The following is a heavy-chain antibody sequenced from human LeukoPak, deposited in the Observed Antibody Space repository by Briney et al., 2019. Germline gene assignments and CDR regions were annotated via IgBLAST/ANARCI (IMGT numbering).Heavy chain of an antibody. CDR1: GGSFSGYY. CDR2: INHSGST. J-gene: IGHJ4*02. Sequence: SETLSLTCAVYGGSFSGYYWSWIRKPPGKGLEWIGEINHSGSTNYNPSLKSRVTISVDTSKNQISLKLSSVTAADTAVYYCARERYRTPRMVRGVPLDYWGQGTLVTVSS. CDR3: ARERYRTPRMVRGVPLDY. V-gene: IGHV4-34*01. D-gene: IGHD3-10*01.